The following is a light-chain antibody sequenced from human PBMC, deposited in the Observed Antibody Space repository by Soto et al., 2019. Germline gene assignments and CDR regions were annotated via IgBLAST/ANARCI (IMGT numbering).Light chain of an antibody. CDR2: GVT. J-gene: IGLJ2*01. CDR1: RSDVGATNF. Sequence: QSALTQPASVSGSPGQSITISCPGTRSDVGATNFVSWYQHHPDKAPQLIIYGVTSRPSGVSNRFSGSKSANTASLTISGLQTEDEADYYCCSYPRNIAAHLLFGGGTKRTVL. CDR3: CSYPRNIAAHLL. V-gene: IGLV2-14*01.